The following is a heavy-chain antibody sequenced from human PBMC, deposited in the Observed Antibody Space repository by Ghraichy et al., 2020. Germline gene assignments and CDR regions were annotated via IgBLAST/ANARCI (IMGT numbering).Heavy chain of an antibody. CDR2: INPNSGGT. V-gene: IGHV1-2*02. CDR1: GYTFTGYY. Sequence: ASVKVSCKASGYTFTGYYMYWVRQAPGQGLEWMGWINPNSGGTNYAQKFQGRVTMTRDTSISTAYMELSRLRSDDTAVYYCARPRSGGEPYFDYWGQGTLVTVSS. J-gene: IGHJ4*02. CDR3: ARPRSGGEPYFDY. D-gene: IGHD3-16*01.